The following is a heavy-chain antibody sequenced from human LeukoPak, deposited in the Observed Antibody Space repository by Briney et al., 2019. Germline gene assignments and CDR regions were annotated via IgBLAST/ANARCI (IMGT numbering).Heavy chain of an antibody. Sequence: PGGSLRLSCTVSGFTVSSNSMSWVRQAPGKGLEWVSFIYSDNTHYSDSVKGRFTISRDNSKNTLYLQMNSLRAEDTAVYYCAKEGTSMAFDGDYFDYWGQGTLVTVSS. CDR2: IYSDNT. J-gene: IGHJ4*01. D-gene: IGHD1-1*01. V-gene: IGHV3-66*03. CDR1: GFTVSSNS. CDR3: AKEGTSMAFDGDYFDY.